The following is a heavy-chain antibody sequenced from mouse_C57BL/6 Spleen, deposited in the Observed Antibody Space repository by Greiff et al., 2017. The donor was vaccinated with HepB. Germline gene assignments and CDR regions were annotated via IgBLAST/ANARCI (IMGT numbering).Heavy chain of an antibody. CDR3: ARCSDGYYAWFAY. Sequence: EVQGVESGGDLVKPGGSLKLSCAASGFTFSSYGMSWVRLTPDKRLEWVATISSGGSYTYYPDSVKGRFTISRDNAKNTLYLQMSSLKSEDTAMYYCARCSDGYYAWFAYWGQGTLVTVSA. J-gene: IGHJ3*01. CDR1: GFTFSSYG. V-gene: IGHV5-6*01. CDR2: ISSGGSYT. D-gene: IGHD2-3*01.